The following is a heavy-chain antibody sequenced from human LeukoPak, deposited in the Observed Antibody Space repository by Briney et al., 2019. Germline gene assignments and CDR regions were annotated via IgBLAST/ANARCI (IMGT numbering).Heavy chain of an antibody. CDR2: IYSGGST. CDR3: ASTHLGYCSSSSCQNDY. D-gene: IGHD2-2*01. V-gene: IGHV3-53*01. Sequence: PGRSLRLSCAASGFTVSSNYMSWVRQAPGKGLEWVSVIYSGGSTYYADSVKGRFTISRDNSKNTLYLPMNSLRAEDTAVYYCASTHLGYCSSSSCQNDYWGQGTLVTVSS. CDR1: GFTVSSNY. J-gene: IGHJ4*02.